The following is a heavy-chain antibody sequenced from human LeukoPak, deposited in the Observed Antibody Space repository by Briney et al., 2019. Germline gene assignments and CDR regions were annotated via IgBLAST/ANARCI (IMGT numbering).Heavy chain of an antibody. D-gene: IGHD6-19*01. CDR2: ISSPGGNT. CDR1: GFILSSFA. V-gene: IGHV3-23*01. J-gene: IGHJ5*02. CDR3: ARDGSIAVAGTRWFDP. Sequence: GGSLRLSCTSSGFILSSFAMSWVRQPPGKGLEWVSSISSPGGNTYYADSVKGRFTISRDNSNNLVYLQMNSLRAEDTALYHCARDGSIAVAGTRWFDPWGQGTLVTVSS.